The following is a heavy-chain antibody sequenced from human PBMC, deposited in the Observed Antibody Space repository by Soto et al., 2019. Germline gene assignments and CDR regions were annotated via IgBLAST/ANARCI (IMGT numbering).Heavy chain of an antibody. V-gene: IGHV4-31*03. CDR3: ARSSPSTVTTFDS. D-gene: IGHD4-17*01. CDR2: IYYSGST. J-gene: IGHJ5*01. CDR1: GGSISSGGYY. Sequence: QVQLQESGPGLVKPSQTLSLTCTVSGGSISSGGYYWSWIRQHPGKGLEWIGYIYYSGSTYYNPSHKSRGDISVDTSKNQFSLKMSSVTAADTAVYYCARSSPSTVTTFDSWGQGTLVTVSS.